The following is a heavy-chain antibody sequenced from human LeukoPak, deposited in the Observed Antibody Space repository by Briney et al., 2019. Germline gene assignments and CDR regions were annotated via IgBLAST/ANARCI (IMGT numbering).Heavy chain of an antibody. CDR3: AREVYCSSTSCRNWFDP. V-gene: IGHV4-59*11. Sequence: KTSETLSLSCTVSGGSISSHYWSWLRQPPGKGLEWIGYIYYSGSTNYNPSLKSRVTISVDTSKNQFSLKLSSVTAADTAVYYCAREVYCSSTSCRNWFDPWGQGTLVTVSS. CDR2: IYYSGST. J-gene: IGHJ5*02. CDR1: GGSISSHY. D-gene: IGHD2-2*01.